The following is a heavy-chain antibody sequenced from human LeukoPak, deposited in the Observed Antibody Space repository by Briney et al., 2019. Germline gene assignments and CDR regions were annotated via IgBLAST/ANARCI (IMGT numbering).Heavy chain of an antibody. CDR1: GYTFTNYN. V-gene: IGHV1-18*01. CDR2: XSPYXGDT. CDR3: AREAADHLDY. Sequence: GSVKVSCKPSGYTFTNYNLAWARQAPGEGFEWMGWXSPYXGDTNYAPKFQGRVTLTTDTSTTPGCRALRNLRSDDPAVYYCAREAADHLDYWGQGTLVTVSS. J-gene: IGHJ4*02.